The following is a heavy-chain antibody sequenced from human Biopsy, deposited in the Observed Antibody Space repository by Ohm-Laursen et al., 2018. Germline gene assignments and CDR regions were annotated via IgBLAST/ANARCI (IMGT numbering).Heavy chain of an antibody. J-gene: IGHJ6*02. V-gene: IGHV4-59*01. Sequence: PSQTLSLTCPVSGGSISSDYWSWIRQTPGKGLEWIGYIYYSGSTNCNPSLKSRVTISVDTSKNQFSLRMNSVTAADTAVYYCARATNSTGWPYYYFYGMDVWGQGTTVTVSS. D-gene: IGHD2/OR15-2a*01. CDR1: GGSISSDY. CDR3: ARATNSTGWPYYYFYGMDV. CDR2: IYYSGST.